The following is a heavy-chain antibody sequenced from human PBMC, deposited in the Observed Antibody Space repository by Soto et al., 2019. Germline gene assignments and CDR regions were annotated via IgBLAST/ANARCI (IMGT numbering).Heavy chain of an antibody. CDR2: IYHSGTT. CDR3: ARVPMPMVVIVSQNAFDI. D-gene: IGHD2-2*01. V-gene: IGHV4-31*03. CDR1: GGSISSGGYY. Sequence: PSETLSLTCTVSGGSISSGGYYWSWIRQHPGKGLEWIGYIYHSGTTYYNPSLTSRVTMSVDTSKNQFSLMLKSVSAADTAVYFCARVPMPMVVIVSQNAFDIWGQGRMVTVSS. J-gene: IGHJ3*02.